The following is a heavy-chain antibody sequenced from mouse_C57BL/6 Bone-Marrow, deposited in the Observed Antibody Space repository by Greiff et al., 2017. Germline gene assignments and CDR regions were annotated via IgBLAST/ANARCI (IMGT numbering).Heavy chain of an antibody. D-gene: IGHD2-2*01. CDR1: GFTFSDYY. CDR2: INYDGSST. V-gene: IGHV5-16*01. CDR3: ARDGGGYHFAY. Sequence: EVMLVESEGGLVQPGSSMKLSCTASGFTFSDYYMAWVRQVPEKGLEWVANINYDGSSTYYLDSLKSRFIISRDNAKNILYLQMSSLKSEDTATYYCARDGGGYHFAYWGQGTLVTVSA. J-gene: IGHJ3*01.